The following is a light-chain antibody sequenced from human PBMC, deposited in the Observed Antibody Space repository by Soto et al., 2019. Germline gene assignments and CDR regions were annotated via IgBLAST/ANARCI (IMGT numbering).Light chain of an antibody. CDR2: GTS. CDR3: QQYGSWT. V-gene: IGKV3-20*01. Sequence: EIVLTQSPGTLSVSPGERATLSCRASQTISSNNLAWYQQKPGQAPSLLIYGTSSRATGIPDRFSGSGSGTALTLTISRLAPEDSAIYSCQQYGSWTFGQGTKVEL. CDR1: QTISSNN. J-gene: IGKJ1*01.